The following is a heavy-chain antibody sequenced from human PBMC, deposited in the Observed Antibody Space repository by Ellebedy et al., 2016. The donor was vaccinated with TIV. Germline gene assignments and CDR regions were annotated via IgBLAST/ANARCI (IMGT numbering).Heavy chain of an antibody. J-gene: IGHJ1*01. V-gene: IGHV5-51*01. Sequence: KVSXXGSGNSITNYWIAWVRQMPGKGLEWMGIIYLDDSDTRYSPSFQGRVTISVDKSISTAYLQWSSLETSDTAMYYCARGYYDADGYYYEYFQHWGPGTMVIVSS. CDR2: IYLDDSDT. CDR1: GNSITNYW. D-gene: IGHD3-16*01. CDR3: ARGYYDADGYYYEYFQH.